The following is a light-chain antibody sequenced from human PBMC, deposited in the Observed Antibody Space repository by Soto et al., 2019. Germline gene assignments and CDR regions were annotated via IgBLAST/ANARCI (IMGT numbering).Light chain of an antibody. CDR3: QQHISWPLT. CDR1: QSVTNS. V-gene: IGKV3-11*01. CDR2: DAS. J-gene: IGKJ4*01. Sequence: EIVLTQSPATLSLSPGERATLSCRASQSVTNSLAWYQQKPGQAPRLLVYDASNRATGIPTRFSGSGSGTDFTLTISNLEPEDFAVYYCQQHISWPLTFGGGTKVKIK.